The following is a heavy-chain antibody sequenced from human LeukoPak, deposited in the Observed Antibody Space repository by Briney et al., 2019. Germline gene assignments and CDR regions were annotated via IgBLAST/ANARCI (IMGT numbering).Heavy chain of an antibody. D-gene: IGHD4-23*01. CDR2: ISYDGSNK. J-gene: IGHJ4*02. V-gene: IGHV3-30*18. CDR1: GFTFSSYG. Sequence: AGGSLRLSCAASGFTFSSYGMHWVRQAPGKGLEWVAVISYDGSNKYYADSVKGRFTISRDNSKNTLYLQMNSLRAEDTAVYYCAKGGYGGNAPGYWGQGTLVTVSS. CDR3: AKGGYGGNAPGY.